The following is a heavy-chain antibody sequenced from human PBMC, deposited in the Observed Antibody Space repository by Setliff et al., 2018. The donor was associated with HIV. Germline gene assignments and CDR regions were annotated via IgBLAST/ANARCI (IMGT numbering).Heavy chain of an antibody. CDR2: FDPKDGKT. J-gene: IGHJ4*02. CDR3: VTGSAARPFDY. CDR1: GYTLTELS. Sequence: ASVKVSCKVSGYTLTELSRHWVRQAPGKGLEWMGSFDPKDGKTRYAQKFQGRVTMTEDTSTDTAYMELSSLRSEDTAVYYYVTGSAARPFDYWGQGTPVTVSS. V-gene: IGHV1-24*01. D-gene: IGHD6-6*01.